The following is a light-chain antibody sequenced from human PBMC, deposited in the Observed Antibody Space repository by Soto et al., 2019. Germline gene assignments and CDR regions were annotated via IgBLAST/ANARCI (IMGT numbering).Light chain of an antibody. CDR2: KAS. CDR1: QSISSW. Sequence: DIQMTQSPSTLSASVGDRVTITCRASQSISSWLAWYQQKPGKAPKLVIYKASSLESGVPSRFSGSGSGTEFTLTISSLQPDDFATYYCQQYNSSPTFGQGTKVEIK. V-gene: IGKV1-5*03. J-gene: IGKJ1*01. CDR3: QQYNSSPT.